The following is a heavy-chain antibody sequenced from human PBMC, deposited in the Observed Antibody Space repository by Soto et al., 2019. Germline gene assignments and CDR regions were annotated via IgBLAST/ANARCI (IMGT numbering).Heavy chain of an antibody. CDR3: ATSYSSSSFDY. J-gene: IGHJ4*02. Sequence: EVQLVESGGGLVQPGGSLRLSCAASGFTFSSYAMHWVRQAPGKGLEYVSAISSNGGSTYYANSVKGRFTISRDNSKNTLYLQMSSLRAEDMAVYYCATSYSSSSFDYWGQGTLVTVSS. CDR2: ISSNGGST. D-gene: IGHD6-6*01. CDR1: GFTFSSYA. V-gene: IGHV3-64*01.